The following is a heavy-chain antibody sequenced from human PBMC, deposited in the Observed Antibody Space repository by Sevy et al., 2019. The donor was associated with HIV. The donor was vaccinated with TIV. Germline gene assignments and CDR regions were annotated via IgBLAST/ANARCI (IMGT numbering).Heavy chain of an antibody. J-gene: IGHJ6*02. V-gene: IGHV3-30*04. Sequence: GGSLRLSCAASGFTFSSYAMHWVRQAPGKGLEWVAVISYDGSNKYYADSVKGRFTISRDNSKNTLYLQMNSLRAEDTAVYYCARGARDIVATIGISFYYYGMDVWGQGTTVTVSS. CDR1: GFTFSSYA. CDR3: ARGARDIVATIGISFYYYGMDV. D-gene: IGHD5-12*01. CDR2: ISYDGSNK.